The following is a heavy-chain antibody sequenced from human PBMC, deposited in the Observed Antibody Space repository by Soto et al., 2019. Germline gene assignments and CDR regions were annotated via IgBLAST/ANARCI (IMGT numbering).Heavy chain of an antibody. Sequence: QVQLQQWGAGLLKPSETLSLTCAVYGGSFSGYYWSWIRQPPGKGLEWIGEINHSGSTNYNPSLKSRVTISVEPSKNQFSMTLSSVTAADTAVYYCARALWSGVSKRWFDPWGQGTLVTVSS. CDR3: ARALWSGVSKRWFDP. CDR1: GGSFSGYY. D-gene: IGHD3-3*01. CDR2: INHSGST. J-gene: IGHJ5*02. V-gene: IGHV4-34*01.